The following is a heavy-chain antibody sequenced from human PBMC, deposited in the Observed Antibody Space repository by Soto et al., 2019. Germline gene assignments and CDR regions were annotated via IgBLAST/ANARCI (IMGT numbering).Heavy chain of an antibody. CDR1: GYTFTAYS. Sequence: ASVKVSCKASGYTFTAYSMHWVRQAPGQGLEWMGRINPKSGDTNYAEVYQDRVTMTRGTSITTAYIELSGLTSDDTAVYYCARAEGGPFDFWGQGTLVTVSS. J-gene: IGHJ4*02. V-gene: IGHV1-2*06. CDR2: INPKSGDT. CDR3: ARAEGGPFDF. D-gene: IGHD2-15*01.